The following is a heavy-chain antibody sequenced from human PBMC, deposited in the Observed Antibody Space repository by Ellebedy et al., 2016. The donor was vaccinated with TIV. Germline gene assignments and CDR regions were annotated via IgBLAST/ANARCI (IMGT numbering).Heavy chain of an antibody. D-gene: IGHD3-22*01. CDR1: GFTFTSYA. J-gene: IGHJ4*02. Sequence: PGGSLRLSCAASGFTFTSYAMSLVRQAPGKGLEWVSTISHTGTRTYYADSVEGRFTVSRDTSKKALYLQMNSLRAEDTATYYCVKGRGGGSDSSAPRYYFDSWGLGTLVTVSS. V-gene: IGHV3-23*01. CDR3: VKGRGGGSDSSAPRYYFDS. CDR2: ISHTGTRT.